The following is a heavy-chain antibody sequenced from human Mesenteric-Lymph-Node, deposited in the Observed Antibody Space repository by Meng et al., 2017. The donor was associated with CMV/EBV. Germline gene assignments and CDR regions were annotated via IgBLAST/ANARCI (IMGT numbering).Heavy chain of an antibody. CDR2: IYWDDDK. J-gene: IGHJ1*01. CDR1: GFSLSTYGVC. D-gene: IGHD3-10*01. CDR3: AHRGGSGSYHK. Sequence: QITLKESSPTLVKPTQTLTLTCTFSGFSLSTYGVCIDWIRQPPGKALEWLALIYWDDDKRYNPSLKSRLTITKDTSKNQVVLTMANMDPVDTATYCCAHRGGSGSYHKWGQGTLVTVSS. V-gene: IGHV2-5*02.